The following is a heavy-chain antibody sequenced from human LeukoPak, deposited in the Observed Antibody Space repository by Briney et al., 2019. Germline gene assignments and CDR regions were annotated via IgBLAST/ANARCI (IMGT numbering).Heavy chain of an antibody. D-gene: IGHD3-9*01. V-gene: IGHV1-8*01. CDR3: ARGPYYDILTGYYNYYYYGMDV. Sequence: ASVKVSCKASGYTFTSYDINLVRQATGQGLEWMGWMNPNSGNTGYAQKFQGRVTMTRNTSISTAYMELSSLRSEDTAVYYCARGPYYDILTGYYNYYYYGMDVWGQGTTVTVSS. CDR2: MNPNSGNT. J-gene: IGHJ6*02. CDR1: GYTFTSYD.